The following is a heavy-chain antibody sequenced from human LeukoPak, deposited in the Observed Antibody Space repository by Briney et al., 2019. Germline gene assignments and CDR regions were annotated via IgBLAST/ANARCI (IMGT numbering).Heavy chain of an antibody. D-gene: IGHD2-15*01. CDR1: GFTFSSYA. J-gene: IGHJ4*02. CDR3: ARDRGGYCSGGSCYQFDY. V-gene: IGHV3-64*04. CDR2: ISSNGGST. Sequence: PGGSLRLSCSASGFTFSSYAMHWVRQAPGKGLEYVSAISSNGGSTYYADSVKGRFTISRDNSKNSLYLQMNSLRAEDTAVYYCARDRGGYCSGGSCYQFDYWGQGTLVTVSS.